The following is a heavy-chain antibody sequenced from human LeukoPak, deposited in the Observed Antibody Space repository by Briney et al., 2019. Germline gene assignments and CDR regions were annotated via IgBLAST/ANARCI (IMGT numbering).Heavy chain of an antibody. CDR1: GFTFSSYG. V-gene: IGHV3-48*04. CDR2: ISGRGTTI. CDR3: AGAWYYHDSSGYYPGAFDL. J-gene: IGHJ3*01. D-gene: IGHD3-22*01. Sequence: PGGSLRLSCAASGFTFSSYGMHWVRQAPGKGLEWISYISGRGTTISYADSVRGRFTISRDNAKNSLYLQMNSLRAEDTAVYYCAGAWYYHDSSGYYPGAFDLWGQGTTVIVSS.